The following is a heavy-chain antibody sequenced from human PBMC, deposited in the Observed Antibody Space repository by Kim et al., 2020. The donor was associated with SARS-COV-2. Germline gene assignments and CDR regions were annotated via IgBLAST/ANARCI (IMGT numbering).Heavy chain of an antibody. CDR2: ISWNGGTI. Sequence: GGSLRLSCAASGFTFDDSAMHWVRQAPGKGLEWVSGISWNGGTIGYADSVKGRFTISRDNAKNSLYLQMNSMRTEDTALYYCAKSQVTRFPGALYGMDV. D-gene: IGHD3-10*01. CDR3: AKSQVTRFPGALYGMDV. V-gene: IGHV3-9*01. J-gene: IGHJ6*01. CDR1: GFTFDDSA.